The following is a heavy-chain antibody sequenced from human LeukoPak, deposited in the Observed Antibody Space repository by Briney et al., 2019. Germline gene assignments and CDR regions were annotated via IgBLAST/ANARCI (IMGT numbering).Heavy chain of an antibody. D-gene: IGHD2-8*01. CDR1: GFTFSSYG. Sequence: GGSLRLSCAASGFTFSSYGMHWVRQPPGKGLEWVAYIQYNGSNEQYAHSVKGRFRISRDSSKNILYLQMNSLRADDTAVYYCAKDRCSNGIGCYYYYMDVWGKGTTVTISS. V-gene: IGHV3-30*02. J-gene: IGHJ6*03. CDR3: AKDRCSNGIGCYYYYMDV. CDR2: IQYNGSNE.